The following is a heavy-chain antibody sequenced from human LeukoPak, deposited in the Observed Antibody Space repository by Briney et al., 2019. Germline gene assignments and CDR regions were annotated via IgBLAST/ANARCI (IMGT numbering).Heavy chain of an antibody. J-gene: IGHJ4*02. V-gene: IGHV4-4*02. CDR1: GGSISSTNW. D-gene: IGHD3-10*01. CDR3: ARDRDYYGSGSFRRYFDY. CDR2: IYHSGST. Sequence: SGTLSLTCAVSGGSISSTNWWRWVRPPPNKGLEGIGEIYHSGSTNYNPSLKGRVTISVDKSKNQFSLNLSSVTAADTAVYYCARDRDYYGSGSFRRYFDYWGQGTLVTVST.